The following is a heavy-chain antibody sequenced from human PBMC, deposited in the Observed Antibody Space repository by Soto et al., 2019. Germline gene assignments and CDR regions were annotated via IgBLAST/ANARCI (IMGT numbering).Heavy chain of an antibody. D-gene: IGHD1-26*01. CDR1: GYTFTSYG. J-gene: IGHJ4*02. CDR3: AGDVGSSKHHAIDY. CDR2: ISAYNGNT. V-gene: IGHV1-18*01. Sequence: ASVKVSCKASGYTFTSYGISWVRQAPGQGLEWMGWISAYNGNTNYAQKLQGRVTMTTDTSTSTAYMELRSLRSDDTAVYYCAGDVGSSKHHAIDYWGQGTLVTVSS.